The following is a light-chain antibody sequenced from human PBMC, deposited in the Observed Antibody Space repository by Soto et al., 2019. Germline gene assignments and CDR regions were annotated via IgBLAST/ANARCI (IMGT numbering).Light chain of an antibody. CDR1: QSISSY. J-gene: IGKJ1*01. CDR2: DAS. Sequence: AIQLTQSPSSLSASVGDRVTITCRAIQSISSYLNWFQQKPGKAPKLLIYDASSLESGVPSRFSGSGSGTEFTLTISSLQPDDFATYYCQQYNSYPWTFGQGTKGDIK. CDR3: QQYNSYPWT. V-gene: IGKV1-13*02.